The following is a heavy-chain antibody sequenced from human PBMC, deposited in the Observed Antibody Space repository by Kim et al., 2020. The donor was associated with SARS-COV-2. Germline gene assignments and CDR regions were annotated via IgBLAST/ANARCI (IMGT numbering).Heavy chain of an antibody. D-gene: IGHD2-8*02. J-gene: IGHJ5*02. CDR3: ARQGGVVYNWFDP. V-gene: IGHV5-10-1*01. Sequence: YSPAFQGNVTISAGKSISTAYLKWSSLKASDTAMYYCARQGGVVYNWFDPWGQGTLVTVSS.